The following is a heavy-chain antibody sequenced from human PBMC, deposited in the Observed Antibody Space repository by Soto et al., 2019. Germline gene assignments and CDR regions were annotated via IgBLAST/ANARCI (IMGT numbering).Heavy chain of an antibody. CDR2: IYYSGLT. CDR3: VSDGTKNLRDRFEP. Sequence: SETLSLTCHVSGGSMRSEGYYWSWIRQHPGKGLEWIGYIYYSGLTDYNPSLRSRISMSVDMSKKQFSLTLRPVTAADTAIYYCVSDGTKNLRDRFEPWGRGILVTVSS. CDR1: GGSMRSEGYY. D-gene: IGHD1-26*01. J-gene: IGHJ5*02. V-gene: IGHV4-31*03.